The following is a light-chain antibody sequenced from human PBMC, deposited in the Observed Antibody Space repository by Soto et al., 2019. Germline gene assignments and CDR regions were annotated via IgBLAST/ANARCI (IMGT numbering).Light chain of an antibody. CDR2: DAS. Sequence: EIVLTQSPATVSLSPGERATLSCRASQSISTYLAWYQQKPGQAPRLLIYDASNRATGIPARFSGSGSGTDFTLIISSLEPEDFAVYFCQQRSNWPLTFGGGTKVDIK. CDR3: QQRSNWPLT. J-gene: IGKJ4*01. CDR1: QSISTY. V-gene: IGKV3-11*01.